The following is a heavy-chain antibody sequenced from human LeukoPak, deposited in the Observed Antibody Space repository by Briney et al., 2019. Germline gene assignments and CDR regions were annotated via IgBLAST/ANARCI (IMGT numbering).Heavy chain of an antibody. J-gene: IGHJ4*02. Sequence: PSETLSLTCTVSGGSISSSSYNWSWLRQPAGKGLEWIGRFYTSGTTNSNPSLKSRVTISLDTSKNQFSLKLSSVTAADTAVYYCARETDYTDLIFFDYWGQGTLVTVSS. D-gene: IGHD4-17*01. CDR3: ARETDYTDLIFFDY. V-gene: IGHV4-61*02. CDR2: FYTSGTT. CDR1: GGSISSSSYN.